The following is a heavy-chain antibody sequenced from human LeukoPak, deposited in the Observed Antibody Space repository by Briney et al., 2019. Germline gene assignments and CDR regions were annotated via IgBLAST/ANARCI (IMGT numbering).Heavy chain of an antibody. Sequence: GASVKVSCKASGHTFTSYDINWVRQATGQGLEWMGVINPSGGRTSYAPKFQGRVTMTRDMSTSTVYMELSSLRSEDTAVYYCARDPKDESSGYYYFDYWGQGTLVTVSS. CDR1: GHTFTSYD. D-gene: IGHD3-22*01. CDR2: INPSGGRT. V-gene: IGHV1-46*01. J-gene: IGHJ4*02. CDR3: ARDPKDESSGYYYFDY.